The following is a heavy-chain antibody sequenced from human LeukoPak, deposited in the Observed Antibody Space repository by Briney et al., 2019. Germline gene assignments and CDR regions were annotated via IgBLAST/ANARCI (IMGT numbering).Heavy chain of an antibody. D-gene: IGHD3-3*01. V-gene: IGHV3-48*03. J-gene: IGHJ5*02. Sequence: GGSLRLSCAASGFTFSSYEMNWVRQAPGKGLEWVSYISSSGSTIYYADSVKGRFTISRNNAKNSLYLQMNSLRAEDTAVYYCARDGTYYDFWSGRTHWFDPWGQGTLVTVSS. CDR1: GFTFSSYE. CDR3: ARDGTYYDFWSGRTHWFDP. CDR2: ISSSGSTI.